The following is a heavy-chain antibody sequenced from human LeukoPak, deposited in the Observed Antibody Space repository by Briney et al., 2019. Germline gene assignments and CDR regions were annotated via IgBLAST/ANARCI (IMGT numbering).Heavy chain of an antibody. CDR1: GFTFSSYA. Sequence: PGGSLRLSCAASGFTFSSYAMSWVRQAPGKGLEWVSAISGSGGSTYYADSVKGRFTISRDNSKNTLYLHMNSLRAEDTALYYCAKGREAAGTTFVDYWGQGTLVTVSS. V-gene: IGHV3-23*01. J-gene: IGHJ4*02. CDR3: AKGREAAGTTFVDY. CDR2: ISGSGGST. D-gene: IGHD6-13*01.